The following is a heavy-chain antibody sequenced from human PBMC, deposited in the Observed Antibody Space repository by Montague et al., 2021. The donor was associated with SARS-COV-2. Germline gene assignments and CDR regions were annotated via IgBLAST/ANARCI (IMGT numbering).Heavy chain of an antibody. D-gene: IGHD1-26*01. CDR3: AKGGTSYFYGMDV. V-gene: IGHV3-21*01. Sequence: SLRLSCAASGFTFSAYSMTWVRQAPGKGLEWVSSISSRTSCTYYGDSVKGRFTSSRDNAKNSLYLEMNSLRAEDTAVYYCAKGGTSYFYGMDVWGQGTTVAVSS. CDR1: GFTFSAYS. CDR2: ISSRTSCT. J-gene: IGHJ6*02.